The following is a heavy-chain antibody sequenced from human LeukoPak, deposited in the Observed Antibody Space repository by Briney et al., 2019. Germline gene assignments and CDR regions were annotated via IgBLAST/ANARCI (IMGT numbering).Heavy chain of an antibody. J-gene: IGHJ4*02. CDR1: GGSFSGYY. CDR2: INHSGST. Sequence: SETLSLTCAVYGGSFSGYYWSWIRQPPGKGLEWIGEINHSGSTNYNPSLKGRVTISVDTSKNQFSLKLSSVTAADTAVYYCARGPWYCSSTSCSSSGFDYWGQGTLVTVSS. V-gene: IGHV4-34*01. D-gene: IGHD2-2*01. CDR3: ARGPWYCSSTSCSSSGFDY.